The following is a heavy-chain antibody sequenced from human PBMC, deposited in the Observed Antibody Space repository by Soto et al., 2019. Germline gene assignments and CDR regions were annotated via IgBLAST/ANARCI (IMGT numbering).Heavy chain of an antibody. CDR2: INHSGGT. D-gene: IGHD6-13*01. J-gene: IGHJ6*02. CDR1: GGSFSAYY. CDR3: ARGRRGIAAAGTIYYGMDV. V-gene: IGHV4-34*01. Sequence: SETLSLTCAVYGGSFSAYYWSWIRQPPGKGLEWIGEINHSGGTSYNPSLKSRVTISVDTSKSQFSLKLTSVTAADRAVYYCARGRRGIAAAGTIYYGMDVWGQGT.